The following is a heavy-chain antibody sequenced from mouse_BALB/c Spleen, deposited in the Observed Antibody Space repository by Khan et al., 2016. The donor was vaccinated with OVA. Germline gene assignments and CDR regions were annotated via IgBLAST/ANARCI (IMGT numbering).Heavy chain of an antibody. CDR3: ERVGYAGTRES. J-gene: IGHJ4*01. CDR1: GYTFTKNG. CDR2: INTYTGEP. D-gene: IGHD2-14*01. V-gene: IGHV9-3-1*01. Sequence: QIQLVQSGPELKKPGEPVKISCKASGYTFTKNGMNWAKQAPGQGLKWMGWINTYTGEPTYAADFKGRFAFSLDTSASTAYLQINNLKNEDTATYFCERVGYAGTRESWGQGTLVTVSP.